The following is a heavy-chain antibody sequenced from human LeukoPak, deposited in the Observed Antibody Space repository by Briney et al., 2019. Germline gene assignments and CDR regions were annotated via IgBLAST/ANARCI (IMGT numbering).Heavy chain of an antibody. Sequence: SETLSLTCTVSGGSISSSSYYWGWIRQPPGKGLEWIGSIYYSGSTYYNPSLKSRVTISVDTSKNQFSLKLSSVTAADTAVYYCARSDYYDSSGYYGYWGQGTLVTVSS. V-gene: IGHV4-39*01. CDR3: ARSDYYDSSGYYGY. D-gene: IGHD3-22*01. CDR1: GGSISSSSYY. CDR2: IYYSGST. J-gene: IGHJ4*02.